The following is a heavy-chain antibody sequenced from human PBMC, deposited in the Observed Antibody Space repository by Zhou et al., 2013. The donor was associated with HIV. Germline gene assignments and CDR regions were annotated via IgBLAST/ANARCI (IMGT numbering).Heavy chain of an antibody. CDR3: ARDMALRYSDYYYGMDV. CDR1: GYTFTDFF. Sequence: QVQLVQSGAEVKKPGASVKVSCKASGYTFTDFFIHWVRQAPGQGLEWMGGIIPVFGATNYVQKFQGRVTITTDESTSTVYMELSSLRSEDTAVYYCARDMALRYSDYYYGMDVWGQGTTVTVSS. V-gene: IGHV1-69*01. J-gene: IGHJ6*02. CDR2: IIPVFGAT. D-gene: IGHD3-9*01.